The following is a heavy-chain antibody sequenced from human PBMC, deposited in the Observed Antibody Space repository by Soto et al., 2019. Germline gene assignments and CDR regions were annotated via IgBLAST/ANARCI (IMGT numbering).Heavy chain of an antibody. CDR1: GGSISTYY. V-gene: IGHV4-59*12. J-gene: IGHJ4*02. CDR3: ARGILDMTMVTLPFDS. Sequence: QVQLQESGPGLVKPSETLSLTCAVSGGSISTYYWSWIRQPPGKGLEWIGYVHYRGSANYNPSLRSRVTISLDTSKKHFSLKLTSVTAADTAVYYCARGILDMTMVTLPFDSWGQGTLVTVSS. D-gene: IGHD4-17*01. CDR2: VHYRGSA.